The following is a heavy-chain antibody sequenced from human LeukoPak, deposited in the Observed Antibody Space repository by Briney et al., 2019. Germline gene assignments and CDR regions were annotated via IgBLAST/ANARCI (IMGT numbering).Heavy chain of an antibody. J-gene: IGHJ4*02. CDR2: IRSSGSII. CDR1: GFTYSSYE. Sequence: PGGSLRLSCAASGFTYSSYEMNWVRQAPGKGLEWVSYIRSSGSIIGYADSVKGRFTISRDNSENTLYLQMNSLRAEDTAIYYCATLSSLGDRGDWGQGTLVTISS. D-gene: IGHD3-16*01. V-gene: IGHV3-48*03. CDR3: ATLSSLGDRGD.